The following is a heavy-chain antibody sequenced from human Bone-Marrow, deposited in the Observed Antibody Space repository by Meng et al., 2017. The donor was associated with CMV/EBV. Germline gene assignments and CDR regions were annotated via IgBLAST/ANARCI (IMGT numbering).Heavy chain of an antibody. CDR2: ITTGESNI. CDR1: DYMSVSYPI. V-gene: IGHV1-18*01. D-gene: IGHD1-7*01. J-gene: IGHJ4*02. CDR3: ATGGAQSELDS. Sequence: ASVKVSCKASDYMSVSYPIINWIRQAPGQGLEWVEWITTGESNIKTAATFLGRVILSADWTTSTAYMELRGLRFDDTGTFYCATGGAQSELDSWGRGTLVTVSS.